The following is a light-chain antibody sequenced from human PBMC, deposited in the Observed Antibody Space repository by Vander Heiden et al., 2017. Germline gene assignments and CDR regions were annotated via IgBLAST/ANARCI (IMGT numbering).Light chain of an antibody. Sequence: DIQMTQSPSSLSASVGDRVTITCRASQSISSYLNWYQQKPGKAPKLLIYAASSLQSGVPSRFSGSGSGTDFTLTISSRQPEDFATYYCQQSYSTPPGTFGQGTKVEIK. J-gene: IGKJ1*01. V-gene: IGKV1-39*01. CDR1: QSISSY. CDR2: AAS. CDR3: QQSYSTPPGT.